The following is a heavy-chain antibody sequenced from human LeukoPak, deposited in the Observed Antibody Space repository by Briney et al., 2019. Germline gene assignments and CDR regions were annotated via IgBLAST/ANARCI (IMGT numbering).Heavy chain of an antibody. CDR1: GYTFTSYG. Sequence: GASVKVSCKASGYTFTSYGISWVRRAPGQGLEWMGWISAYNGNTNYAQKLQGRVTMTTDTSTSTAYMELRSLRSDDTAVYYCARDIRLAAAGTTGYWGQGTLVTVSS. CDR3: ARDIRLAAAGTTGY. CDR2: ISAYNGNT. J-gene: IGHJ4*02. V-gene: IGHV1-18*01. D-gene: IGHD6-13*01.